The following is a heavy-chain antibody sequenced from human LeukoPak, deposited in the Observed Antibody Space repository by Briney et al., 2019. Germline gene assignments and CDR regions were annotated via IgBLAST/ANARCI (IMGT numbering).Heavy chain of an antibody. V-gene: IGHV4-59*11. D-gene: IGHD2-8*02. CDR2: IYYSGST. CDR1: GGSISSLY. CDR3: ARARPLVGYFDY. J-gene: IGHJ4*02. Sequence: PSETLSLTCTVSGGSISSLYWSWIRQPPGKGLEWIGYIYYSGSTNYNPSLKSRVTISVDTSKNQFSLKLSSVTAADTAVYYCARARPLVGYFDYWGQGTLVTVSS.